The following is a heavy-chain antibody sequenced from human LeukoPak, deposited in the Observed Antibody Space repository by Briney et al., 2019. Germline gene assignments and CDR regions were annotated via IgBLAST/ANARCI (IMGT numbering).Heavy chain of an antibody. CDR2: IYSGGST. CDR3: AREKGIVGATSYYYYMDV. D-gene: IGHD1-26*01. V-gene: IGHV3-53*01. J-gene: IGHJ6*03. Sequence: PGGSLRLSCAASGFTVSSPYMSWVPQAPGKGLEWVSVIYSGGSTYYADSVKGRFTISRANSKNTLYLQTNSLRAEDTAVYYCAREKGIVGATSYYYYMDVWGKGTTVTVS. CDR1: GFTVSSPY.